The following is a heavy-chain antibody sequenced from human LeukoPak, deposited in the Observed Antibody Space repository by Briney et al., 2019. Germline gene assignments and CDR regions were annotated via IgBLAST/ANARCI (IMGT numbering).Heavy chain of an antibody. D-gene: IGHD1-26*01. CDR1: GGSISSYY. Sequence: PSETLSLTCTVSGGSISSYYWSWIRQPPGKGLEWIGYIYYSGSTNYNPSLKSRVTISVDTSKNQFSLKLSSVTAADRAVYHCARGGGSGDIDYWGQGTLVTVPS. V-gene: IGHV4-59*01. CDR2: IYYSGST. J-gene: IGHJ4*02. CDR3: ARGGGSGDIDY.